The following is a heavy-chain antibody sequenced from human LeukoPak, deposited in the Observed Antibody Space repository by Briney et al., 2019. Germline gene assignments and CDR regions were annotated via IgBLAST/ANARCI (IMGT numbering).Heavy chain of an antibody. Sequence: ASVKVSCKASGYTFTGSYIHWVRQAPGQGLEWMGRINPNGGDTDCAQKFQGRVTMTRDTSIRTVYMELSRLRFDDTAVYYCARDEDTNGWSFYDSWGQGTLVTVAS. J-gene: IGHJ4*02. CDR3: ARDEDTNGWSFYDS. CDR1: GYTFTGSY. V-gene: IGHV1-2*06. CDR2: INPNGGDT. D-gene: IGHD6-19*01.